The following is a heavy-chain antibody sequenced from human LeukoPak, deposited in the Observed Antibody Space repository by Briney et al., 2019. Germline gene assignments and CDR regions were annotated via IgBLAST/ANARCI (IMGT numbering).Heavy chain of an antibody. CDR1: GFTFSSYW. V-gene: IGHV3-74*01. D-gene: IGHD2-21*02. J-gene: IGHJ4*02. Sequence: GGSLRLSCAASGFTFSSYWMHWVRQGPGKGLVWVSRINSDGSSISYADSVKGRFTISRDNAKNTLYLQMNSLRAEDTAVYYCVVVTADYWGQGTLVTVS. CDR2: INSDGSSI. CDR3: VVVTADY.